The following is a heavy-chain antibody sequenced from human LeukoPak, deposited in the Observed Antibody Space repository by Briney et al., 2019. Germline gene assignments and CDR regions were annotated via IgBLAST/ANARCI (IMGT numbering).Heavy chain of an antibody. CDR1: NGSISTYY. Sequence: SETLSLTCTVSNGSISTYYWSWIRQPPGKGLEWIGYIYSGGTTNSNPSLKSRVTISLDPSKNQFSLKLSSVTAADTAVYYCAGSVPAPKEFAFWGQGTLVTVSS. CDR3: AGSVPAPKEFAF. CDR2: IYSGGTT. J-gene: IGHJ4*02. D-gene: IGHD1-1*01. V-gene: IGHV4-4*09.